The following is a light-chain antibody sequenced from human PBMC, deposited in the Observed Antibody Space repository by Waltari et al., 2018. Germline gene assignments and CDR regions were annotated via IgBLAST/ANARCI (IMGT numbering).Light chain of an antibody. V-gene: IGLV2-23*02. CDR1: SSDVGFYNL. CDR3: CSYVGRNIWV. J-gene: IGLJ3*02. CDR2: EVI. Sequence: QSALTQSASVSGSPGQSITISCTGTSSDVGFYNLVSWYQQRPAKAPILLVYEVIERPSGVSNRFSVSKSGNTASLTISGLQAEDEADYYCCSYVGRNIWVFGGGTKVTVL.